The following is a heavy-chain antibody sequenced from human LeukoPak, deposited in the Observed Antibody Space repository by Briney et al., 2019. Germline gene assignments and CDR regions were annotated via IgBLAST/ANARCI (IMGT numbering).Heavy chain of an antibody. J-gene: IGHJ4*02. CDR3: AAGISGSHFHTAY. D-gene: IGHD1-26*01. V-gene: IGHV1-58*01. Sequence: SVRVSCKASGFTFSTSGLHWVRQTRGLRLEWIGWIVVDGDKTTYAQKFQERVTITRDMSTSTAYVELSGLTSEDTAVYYCAAGISGSHFHTAYWGQGTLVTVSS. CDR2: IVVDGDKT. CDR1: GFTFSTSG.